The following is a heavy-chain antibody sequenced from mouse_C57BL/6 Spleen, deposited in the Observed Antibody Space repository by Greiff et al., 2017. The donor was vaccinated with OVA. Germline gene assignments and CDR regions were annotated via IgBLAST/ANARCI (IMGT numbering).Heavy chain of an antibody. CDR3: AKGSSGYAMDY. D-gene: IGHD1-1*01. Sequence: VQLKESGPELVKPGASVKISCKASGYSFTGYYMHWVKQSHGNILDWIGYIYPYNGVSGYNQKFKGKATLTVDKSSSTAYMELRSLTSEDSAVYYCAKGSSGYAMDYWGQGTSVTVSS. CDR1: GYSFTGYY. J-gene: IGHJ4*01. V-gene: IGHV1-31*01. CDR2: IYPYNGVS.